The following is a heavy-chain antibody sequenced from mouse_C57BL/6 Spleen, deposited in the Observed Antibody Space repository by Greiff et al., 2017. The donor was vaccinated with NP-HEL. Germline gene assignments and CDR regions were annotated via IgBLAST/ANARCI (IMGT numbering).Heavy chain of an antibody. CDR2: INPNNGGT. CDR3: ARDDYDAMGY. V-gene: IGHV1-18*01. CDR1: GYTFTDYN. Sequence: EVQLQQSGPELVKPGASVKIPCKASGYTFTDYNMDWVKQSHGKSLEWIGDINPNNGGTIYNQKFKGKSTLTVDKSSRTAYMELRSLTSEDTAVYYCARDDYDAMGYWGQGTSVTVSS. J-gene: IGHJ4*01.